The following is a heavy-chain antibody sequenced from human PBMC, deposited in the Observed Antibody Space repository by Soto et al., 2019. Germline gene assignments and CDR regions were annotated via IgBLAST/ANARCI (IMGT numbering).Heavy chain of an antibody. J-gene: IGHJ3*02. Sequence: SETLSLTCAVYGGSFSGYYWTWIRQPPGTGLEWIGEINHSGSTNYNPSLKSRVTISVDKSKNQFSLKLSSVTAADTAVYYCARVLIAVAGTLSAFDIWGQGTMVTVSS. D-gene: IGHD6-19*01. CDR3: ARVLIAVAGTLSAFDI. CDR2: INHSGST. CDR1: GGSFSGYY. V-gene: IGHV4-34*01.